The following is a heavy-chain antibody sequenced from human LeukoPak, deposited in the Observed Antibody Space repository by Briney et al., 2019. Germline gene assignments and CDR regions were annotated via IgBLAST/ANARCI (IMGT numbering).Heavy chain of an antibody. CDR2: INHSGST. V-gene: IGHV4-34*01. J-gene: IGHJ4*02. Sequence: SGTLSLTCAVYGGSFSGYYWSWIRQPPGKGLEWIGEINHSGSTNYNPSLKSRVTISVDTSKNQFSLKLSSVTAADTAVYYCARDHASYYYESSSYYGVFDYWGQGTLVTVSS. CDR3: ARDHASYYYESSSYYGVFDY. CDR1: GGSFSGYY. D-gene: IGHD3-22*01.